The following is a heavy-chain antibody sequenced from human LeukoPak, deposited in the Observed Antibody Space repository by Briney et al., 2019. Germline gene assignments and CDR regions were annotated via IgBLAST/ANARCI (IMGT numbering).Heavy chain of an antibody. CDR3: ARGRNRNCSGGSCYSIGY. J-gene: IGHJ4*02. V-gene: IGHV4-34*01. CDR1: GGSFSGYY. D-gene: IGHD2-15*01. Sequence: SETLSLTCAVYGGSFSGYYWSWIRQSPGKGLEWIGEINHSGSTNYIPSLKSRVTISVDTSKNQFSLKVSSMTAADTAVYYCARGRNRNCSGGSCYSIGYWGQGALVTVSS. CDR2: INHSGST.